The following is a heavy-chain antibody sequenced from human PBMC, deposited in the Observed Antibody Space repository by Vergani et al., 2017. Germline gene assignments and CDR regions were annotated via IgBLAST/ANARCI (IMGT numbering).Heavy chain of an antibody. Sequence: VHLVESGGGVVQPGRSLRLSCVASGFSFRNAWMNWVRRTPGKGLEWVGRIKSTFDRGTTDYAAAVKGRFTISRDDSKNTLFLQMNGLKTEDIGVYYCTTDXRYCGDGSCYWLRDHHYYGMDVWGQGTTVTVSS. D-gene: IGHD2-21*01. CDR1: GFSFRNAW. J-gene: IGHJ6*02. CDR3: TTDXRYCGDGSCYWLRDHHYYGMDV. V-gene: IGHV3-15*07. CDR2: IKSTFDRGTT.